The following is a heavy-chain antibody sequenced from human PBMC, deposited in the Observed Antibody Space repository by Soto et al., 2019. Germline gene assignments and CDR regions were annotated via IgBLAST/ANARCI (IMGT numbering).Heavy chain of an antibody. V-gene: IGHV3-30*18. D-gene: IGHD5-18*01. J-gene: IGHJ4*02. CDR1: GFTFSSYG. CDR3: AKDAVLYCYGPGTFDY. Sequence: QVQLVESGGGVVQPGRSLRLSCAASGFTFSSYGMHWVRQAPGKGLEWVAVISYDGSNKYYADSVKGRFTISRDNSRNTLYRQINCLRAEDTAVYYCAKDAVLYCYGPGTFDYWGQGTLVTVSS. CDR2: ISYDGSNK.